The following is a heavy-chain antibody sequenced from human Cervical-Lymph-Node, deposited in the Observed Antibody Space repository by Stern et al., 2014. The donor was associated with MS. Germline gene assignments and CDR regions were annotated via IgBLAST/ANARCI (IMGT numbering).Heavy chain of an antibody. CDR1: GGSLRSYY. CDR3: AREGEYCSGSRCYPFLDY. Sequence: VQLEESGQGLVKPSETLSLTCTVSGGSLRSYYWNWIRQAPGKGLEWLGGIYHTVSVNYNPSLSSRVAMSVDTSKNQFSLTVSSVTAADTAVYYCAREGEYCSGSRCYPFLDYWGQGTLVTVSS. CDR2: IYHTVSV. J-gene: IGHJ4*02. D-gene: IGHD2-15*01. V-gene: IGHV4-59*01.